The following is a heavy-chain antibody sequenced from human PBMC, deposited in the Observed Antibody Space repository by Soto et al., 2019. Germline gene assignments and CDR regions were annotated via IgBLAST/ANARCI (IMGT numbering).Heavy chain of an antibody. V-gene: IGHV1-18*04. CDR1: YG. CDR3: ATSYYSGFDP. D-gene: IGHD1-26*01. J-gene: IGHJ5*02. CDR2: IKPDNGDT. Sequence: YGISWIRQAPGQGLEWMGWIKPDNGDTNYAQKFQGRVTMTTDTSSNTAYMELRSLRSDDTAVYYCATSYYSGFDPWGQGTLVSVSS.